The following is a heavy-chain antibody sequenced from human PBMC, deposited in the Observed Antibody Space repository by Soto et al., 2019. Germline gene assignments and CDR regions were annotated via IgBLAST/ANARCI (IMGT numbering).Heavy chain of an antibody. Sequence: GGCLRLSCSASVSTFRGYSIHGVRHSPCNLLEWITLISYDEATTFYADSVKGRFTISRDDSKNVSYLQMDSLRREDTGVYFCASQMYFFDSSGYFPPPIWGQGTLVTVSS. CDR3: ASQMYFFDSSGYFPPPI. CDR2: ISYDEATT. CDR1: VSTFRGYS. J-gene: IGHJ4*02. V-gene: IGHV3-30-3*01. D-gene: IGHD3-22*01.